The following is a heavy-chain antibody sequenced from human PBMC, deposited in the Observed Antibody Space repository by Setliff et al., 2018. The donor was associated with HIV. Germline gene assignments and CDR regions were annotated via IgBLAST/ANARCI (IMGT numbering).Heavy chain of an antibody. D-gene: IGHD6-13*01. J-gene: IGHJ4*02. V-gene: IGHV3-30*02. Sequence: PGGSLRLSCAASGFTVSSYYMSWVRQAPGKGLEWVALIWYDGSHETYADSVRGRFSISRDNSKNTLYLQMDSLRPGDTGFYYCAKDPFTSSWYGFDYWGQGALVTVS. CDR2: IWYDGSHE. CDR3: AKDPFTSSWYGFDY. CDR1: GFTVSSYY.